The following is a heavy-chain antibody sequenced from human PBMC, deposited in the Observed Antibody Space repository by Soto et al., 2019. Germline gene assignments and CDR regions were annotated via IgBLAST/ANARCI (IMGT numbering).Heavy chain of an antibody. Sequence: SETLSLTCTVSGGSISSSSYYWGWIRQPPGKGLEWIGSIYYSGSTYYNPSLKSRVTISVGTSKNQFSLKLSSVTAADTAVYYCARDLGYCSSTSCYEWFDPWGQGTLVTSPQ. D-gene: IGHD2-2*01. CDR2: IYYSGST. V-gene: IGHV4-39*01. CDR3: ARDLGYCSSTSCYEWFDP. CDR1: GGSISSSSYY. J-gene: IGHJ5*02.